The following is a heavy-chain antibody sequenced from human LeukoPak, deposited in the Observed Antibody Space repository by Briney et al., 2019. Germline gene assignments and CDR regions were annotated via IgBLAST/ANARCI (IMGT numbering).Heavy chain of an antibody. CDR2: INHSGST. D-gene: IGHD2-2*02. CDR1: GGSFSGYY. J-gene: IGHJ3*02. CDR3: AEGGIRYCSSTSCYRIAGQSAFDI. V-gene: IGHV4-34*01. Sequence: PSETLSLTCAVYGGSFSGYYWSWIRQPPGKGLEWIGEINHSGSTNYKPSLKSRVTISVDTSKNQFSLKLSSVTAADTAVYFQAEGGIRYCSSTSCYRIAGQSAFDIWGQGTMVTVSS.